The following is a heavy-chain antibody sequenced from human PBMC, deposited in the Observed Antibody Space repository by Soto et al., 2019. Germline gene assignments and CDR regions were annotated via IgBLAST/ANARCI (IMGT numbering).Heavy chain of an antibody. CDR1: GYTFTAYG. D-gene: IGHD3-22*01. J-gene: IGHJ4*02. CDR3: ARELNTDSSAYYSFAY. Sequence: QVQMVQSGPEVKMPGASVKVSCKTSGYTFTAYGLAWLRQAPGQRPEWMGWVSTNNDNTNYAEKFQGRVTMTTDTSTATTYMELRSLRSDDTAVYYCARELNTDSSAYYSFAYWGQGTLVTVSS. CDR2: VSTNNDNT. V-gene: IGHV1-18*01.